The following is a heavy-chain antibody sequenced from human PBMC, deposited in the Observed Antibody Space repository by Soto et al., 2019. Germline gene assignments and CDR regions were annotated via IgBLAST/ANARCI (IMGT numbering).Heavy chain of an antibody. CDR2: ISWDGGST. J-gene: IGHJ4*02. CDR3: AKDYYDSTAPDY. V-gene: IGHV3-43*01. CDR1: GFTFDDYT. Sequence: GGSLRLSCAASGFTFDDYTMHWARQAPGKGLEWVSLISWDGGSTYYADSVKGRFTISRGNSKNSLYLQMNSLRTEDTALYYCAKDYYDSTAPDYWGQGTLVTVSS. D-gene: IGHD3-22*01.